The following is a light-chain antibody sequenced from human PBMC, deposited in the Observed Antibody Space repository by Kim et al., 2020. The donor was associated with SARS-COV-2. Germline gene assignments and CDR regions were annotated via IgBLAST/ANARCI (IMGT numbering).Light chain of an antibody. CDR2: AAS. CDR1: HTITTW. V-gene: IGKV1-12*01. J-gene: IGKJ2*01. Sequence: DIQMTQSPSSVSASVGDRVTITCRASHTITTWLAWYQQKPGTAPKLLIYAASTLQDGVPSRFSGRGSGNEFTLTISSLQPEDVATYYCQQTQSFPLTFGQGTKLEI. CDR3: QQTQSFPLT.